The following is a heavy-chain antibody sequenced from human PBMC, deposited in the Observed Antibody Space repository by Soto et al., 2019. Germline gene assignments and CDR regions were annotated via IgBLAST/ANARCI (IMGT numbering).Heavy chain of an antibody. J-gene: IGHJ6*02. CDR3: ARVEDFYDLYGMDV. V-gene: IGHV3-48*03. Sequence: EEQLVESGGGLVQPGGSLRLSCAASGFTFSTFEMNWVRQAPGKGLEWLSYIGSSGNTIYYADSVKGRFTISRDNAKNSLYLQMNSLRTEDTAVYYWARVEDFYDLYGMDVWGHGTTVTVSS. D-gene: IGHD3-22*01. CDR1: GFTFSTFE. CDR2: IGSSGNTI.